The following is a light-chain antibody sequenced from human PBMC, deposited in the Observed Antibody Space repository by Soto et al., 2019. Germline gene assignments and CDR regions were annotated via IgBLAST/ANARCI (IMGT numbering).Light chain of an antibody. Sequence: DIQMTQSPSTLSASVGDRVTITCRASQSISSWLAWYQQKPGKAPKLLIYDASSLESGVPSRFSGSGSGTEFTLTISSLQPEDFATYYCQQSYSTPLFGPGTKVDIK. J-gene: IGKJ3*01. V-gene: IGKV1-5*01. CDR2: DAS. CDR1: QSISSW. CDR3: QQSYSTPL.